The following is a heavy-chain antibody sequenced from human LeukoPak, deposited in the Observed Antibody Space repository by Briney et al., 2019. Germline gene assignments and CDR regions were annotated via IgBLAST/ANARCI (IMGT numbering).Heavy chain of an antibody. J-gene: IGHJ3*02. CDR3: ARWDYGDYVGFDI. V-gene: IGHV4-59*01. CDR2: VHYSGST. CDR1: GGSISSDY. Sequence: PSETLSLTCTVSGGSISSDYWSWIRQPPGKGLEWIAYVHYSGSTDNSPSLRSRVTISVDTSKNQVSLKLSSVTAADTAVYYCARWDYGDYVGFDIWGQGTMVTVSS. D-gene: IGHD4-17*01.